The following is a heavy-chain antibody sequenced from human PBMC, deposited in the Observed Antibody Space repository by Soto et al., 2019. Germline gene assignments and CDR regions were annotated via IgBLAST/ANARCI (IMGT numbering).Heavy chain of an antibody. V-gene: IGHV3-23*01. D-gene: IGHD6-6*01. CDR2: ISGSGGST. CDR3: AKWAAPKVDYYYYYYMDV. CDR1: GFTFSSYA. Sequence: PGGSLRLSCAASGFTFSSYAMSWVRQAPGKGLEWVSAISGSGGSTYYADSVKGRFTISRDNSKNTLYLQMNSLRAEDTAVYYCAKWAAPKVDYYYYYYMDVWGKGTTVTVS. J-gene: IGHJ6*03.